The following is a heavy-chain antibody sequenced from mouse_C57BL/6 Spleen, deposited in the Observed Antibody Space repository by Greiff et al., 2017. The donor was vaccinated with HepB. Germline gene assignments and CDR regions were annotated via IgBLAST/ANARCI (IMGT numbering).Heavy chain of an antibody. J-gene: IGHJ1*03. CDR1: GFTFSSYG. CDR2: ISSGGSYT. V-gene: IGHV5-6*01. CDR3: ARHGKYGSRGYFGV. D-gene: IGHD1-1*01. Sequence: EVQRVESGGDLVKPGGSLKLSCAASGFTFSSYGMSWVRQTPDKRLEWVATISSGGSYTYYPDSVKGRFTISRDNAKNTLYLQMSSLKSEDTAMYYCARHGKYGSRGYFGVWGTGTTVTVSS.